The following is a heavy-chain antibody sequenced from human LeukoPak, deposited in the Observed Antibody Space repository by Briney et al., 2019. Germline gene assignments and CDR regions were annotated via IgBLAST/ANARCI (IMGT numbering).Heavy chain of an antibody. CDR2: INPKSGDP. Sequence: GASVKVSCKTSGYTFIGYYMHWVRQAPGQGLEWMGWINPKSGDPIYVQKFQGRVTLTRDTSIDTVYLELSSLKSDDTAVYYCARDPGHDTSNYGGLDFWGQGTLVTVSS. V-gene: IGHV1-2*02. CDR3: ARDPGHDTSNYGGLDF. J-gene: IGHJ4*02. CDR1: GYTFIGYY. D-gene: IGHD4-11*01.